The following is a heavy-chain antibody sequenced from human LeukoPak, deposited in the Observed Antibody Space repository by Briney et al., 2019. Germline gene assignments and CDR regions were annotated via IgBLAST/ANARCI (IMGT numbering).Heavy chain of an antibody. Sequence: SETESLTCTGSGGSNSSSSYYWPWIRQPPGKGLEWIGIIYYSGSTYYNPSLTSRVTISVDTSKNQFSLKESSVTAADTAVYYCASLIVGATTFDYWGQGTLVTVSS. V-gene: IGHV4-39*01. CDR1: GGSNSSSSYY. D-gene: IGHD1-26*01. J-gene: IGHJ4*02. CDR2: IYYSGST. CDR3: ASLIVGATTFDY.